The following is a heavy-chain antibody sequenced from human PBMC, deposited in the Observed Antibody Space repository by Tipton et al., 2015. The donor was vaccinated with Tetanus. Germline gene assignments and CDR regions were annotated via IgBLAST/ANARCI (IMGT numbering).Heavy chain of an antibody. CDR1: GYTFTNYG. CDR3: ARGLWYYYETSAYDY. CDR2: ITVYNGYT. Sequence: QVQLVQSGAEVRKPGASVKVSCKASGYTFTNYGVGWVRQAPGQGLEWMGWITVYNGYTDYAQALQGRVTVTTDTSTSTAYMEVRNLRSDDTAVYFCARGLWYYYETSAYDYWGRGTLVTVSS. V-gene: IGHV1-18*01. J-gene: IGHJ4*02. D-gene: IGHD3-22*01.